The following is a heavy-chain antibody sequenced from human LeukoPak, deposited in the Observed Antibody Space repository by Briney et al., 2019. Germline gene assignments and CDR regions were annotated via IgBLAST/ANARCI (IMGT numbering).Heavy chain of an antibody. CDR3: ARGTYYDSSGYYVTPGDY. J-gene: IGHJ4*02. Sequence: PGGSLRLSCAASGFTFSSYSMNWVRQAPGKGLEWVSSISSSSSYIYYADSVKGRFTTFRDNAKNSLYLQMNSLRAEDTAVYYCARGTYYDSSGYYVTPGDYWGQGTLVTVSS. CDR1: GFTFSSYS. D-gene: IGHD3-22*01. CDR2: ISSSSSYI. V-gene: IGHV3-21*01.